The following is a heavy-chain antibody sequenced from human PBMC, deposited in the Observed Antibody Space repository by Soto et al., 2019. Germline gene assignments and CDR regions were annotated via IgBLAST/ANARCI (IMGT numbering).Heavy chain of an antibody. CDR1: GFDFKKYG. Sequence: QEYLVESGGGVVQPGGSLRLSCKGSGFDFKKYGLHWVRQAPGKGLEWVAVIWHDGSIKYYVESVKGRFTISRDNANNTLSLQMHSLRVDDTAMYYCAREIRTYYFYALDVWGQGTTVSVSS. CDR2: IWHDGSIK. J-gene: IGHJ6*01. V-gene: IGHV3-33*01. CDR3: AREIRTYYFYALDV. D-gene: IGHD3-10*01.